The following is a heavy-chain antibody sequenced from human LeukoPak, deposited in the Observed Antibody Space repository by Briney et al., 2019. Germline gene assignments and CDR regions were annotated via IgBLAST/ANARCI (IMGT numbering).Heavy chain of an antibody. D-gene: IGHD1-14*01. CDR2: INPNSGGT. Sequence: GASVKVSCKASGYTFTGYYIHWVRQAPGQGLEWLGWINPNSGGTNYAQKFQGRVTMNRDTSITTAYMGLTRVRSADTAVYYCAKDLIPDDYYYMDVWGNGTTVIVSS. CDR1: GYTFTGYY. J-gene: IGHJ6*03. CDR3: AKDLIPDDYYYMDV. V-gene: IGHV1-2*02.